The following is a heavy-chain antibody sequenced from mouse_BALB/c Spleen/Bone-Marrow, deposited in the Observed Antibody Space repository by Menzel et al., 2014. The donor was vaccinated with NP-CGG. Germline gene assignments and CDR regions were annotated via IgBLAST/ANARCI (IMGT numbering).Heavy chain of an antibody. V-gene: IGHV14-4*02. J-gene: IGHJ1*01. Sequence: VQLQQSGAGLVRSGASVKLSCTASGFNINDYYMHWVKQRPEQRLEWIGWIDPENGDTEYAQKLQGKATMTADTSSNTAYLQLSSLTSEDTAVYYCKADIDYGNYFDVWGAGTTVTVSS. D-gene: IGHD2-1*01. CDR2: IDPENGDT. CDR3: KADIDYGNYFDV. CDR1: GFNINDYY.